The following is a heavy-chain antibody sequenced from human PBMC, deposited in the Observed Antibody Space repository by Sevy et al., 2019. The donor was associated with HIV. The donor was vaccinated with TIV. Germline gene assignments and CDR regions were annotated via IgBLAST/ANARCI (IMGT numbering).Heavy chain of an antibody. J-gene: IGHJ6*03. D-gene: IGHD1-20*01. CDR3: AREPPSITGTTYYYYYMDV. CDR2: IIPIFGTA. CDR1: GGTFSSYA. V-gene: IGHV1-69*06. Sequence: ASVKVSCKASGGTFSSYAISWVRQAPGQWLEWMGGIIPIFGTANYAQKFQGRVTITADKSTSTAYMELSSLRSEDTAVYYCAREPPSITGTTYYYYYMDVWGKGTTVTVSS.